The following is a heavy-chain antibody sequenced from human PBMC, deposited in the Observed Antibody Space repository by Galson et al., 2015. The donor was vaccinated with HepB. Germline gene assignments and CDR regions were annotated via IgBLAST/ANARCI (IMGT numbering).Heavy chain of an antibody. D-gene: IGHD6-13*01. CDR2: TPHDGSNK. J-gene: IGHJ4*02. Sequence: SLRLSCAASGFTFSSYAMHWVRQAPGKGLEWVAVTPHDGSNKYYADSVKGRLTISRDNSKNTVYLQMNSLRADDTAVYYCVREGRSSSGDYWGQGTLVTVSS. CDR3: VREGRSSSGDY. CDR1: GFTFSSYA. V-gene: IGHV3-30-3*01.